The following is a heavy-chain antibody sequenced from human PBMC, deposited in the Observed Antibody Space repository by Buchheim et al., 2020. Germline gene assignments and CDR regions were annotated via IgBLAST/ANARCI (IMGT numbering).Heavy chain of an antibody. J-gene: IGHJ4*01. CDR3: ARAENGLRLLPY. D-gene: IGHD3-3*01. V-gene: IGHV3-7*01. Sequence: EVQLVQSGGGLVQPGGSLRLSCEVSGFSLSDFWMRWVRQAPGKGLEWVASIKVDRNEQYYVDSVKGRFTISGDNAKNSLYLQMNSLRADDTAVYYCARAENGLRLLPYWGQGTL. CDR2: IKVDRNEQ. CDR1: GFSLSDFW.